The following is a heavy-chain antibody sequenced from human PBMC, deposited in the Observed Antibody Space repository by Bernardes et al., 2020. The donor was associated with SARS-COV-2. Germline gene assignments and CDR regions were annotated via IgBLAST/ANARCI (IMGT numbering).Heavy chain of an antibody. CDR2: IYYSGST. D-gene: IGHD3-22*01. Sequence: SETLSLTCTVSGGSISSSSYYWGWIRQPPGKGLEWIGSIYYSGSTYYNPSLKSRVTISVDTSKNQFSLKLSSVTAADTAVYYCARHENDSSGYYFVTYYFDDCGQWTLVSDSS. V-gene: IGHV4-39*01. J-gene: IGHJ4*02. CDR1: GGSISSSSYY. CDR3: ARHENDSSGYYFVTYYFDD.